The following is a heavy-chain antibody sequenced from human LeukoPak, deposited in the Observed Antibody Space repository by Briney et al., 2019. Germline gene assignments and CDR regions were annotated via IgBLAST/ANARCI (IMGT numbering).Heavy chain of an antibody. CDR3: AKGSGPQPS. CDR2: ISSSGGTI. CDR1: GFTFSPYS. D-gene: IGHD3-3*01. Sequence: GGSLRLSCTASGFTFSPYSMSWVRQAPGKGLEWVSYISSSGGTIFYADSVKGRFTISRDNSKNTLYLQMNSLRAEDTAVYYCAKGSGPQPSWGQGTLVTVSS. J-gene: IGHJ4*02. V-gene: IGHV3-48*01.